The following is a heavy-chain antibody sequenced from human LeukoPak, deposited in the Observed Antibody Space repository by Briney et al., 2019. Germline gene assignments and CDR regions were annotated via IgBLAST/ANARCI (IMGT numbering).Heavy chain of an antibody. CDR1: GFTFDDYA. J-gene: IGHJ5*02. Sequence: GGPLRLSCAASGFTFDDYAMHWVRQAPGKGLEWVSGISWNSGSIGYADSVKGRFTISRDNAKNSLYLQMNSLRAEDMALYYCAKAGSGLIAAAGRDWSDPWGQGTLVTVSS. CDR3: AKAGSGLIAAAGRDWSDP. V-gene: IGHV3-9*03. D-gene: IGHD6-13*01. CDR2: ISWNSGSI.